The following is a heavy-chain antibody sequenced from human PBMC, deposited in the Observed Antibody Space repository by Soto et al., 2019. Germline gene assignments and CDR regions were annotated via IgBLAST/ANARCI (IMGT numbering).Heavy chain of an antibody. Sequence: SETLSLTCAVYGGSFSGYYWSWIRQPPGKGLEWIGGINHSGSTNYNPSLKSRVTISVDTSKNQFSLRLISVTAADTAVYYCARTWLDYFDYWGQGTLVTVSS. CDR1: GGSFSGYY. J-gene: IGHJ4*02. CDR2: INHSGST. D-gene: IGHD3-22*01. CDR3: ARTWLDYFDY. V-gene: IGHV4-34*01.